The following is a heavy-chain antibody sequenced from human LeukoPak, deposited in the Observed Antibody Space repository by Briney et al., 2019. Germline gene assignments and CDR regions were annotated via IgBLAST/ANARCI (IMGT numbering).Heavy chain of an antibody. V-gene: IGHV5-51*01. J-gene: IGHJ6*02. D-gene: IGHD1-7*01. CDR2: VYPGDSDT. Sequence: GESLKISCKGSGYSFTMYWIAWVRQMPGKGLEWMGIVYPGDSDTRYSPSFQRQVTISADKSISTAYLQWSSLKASDTAMYYCATGTGTTYYYYSYGMDVWGQGTTVTVSS. CDR1: GYSFTMYW. CDR3: ATGTGTTYYYYSYGMDV.